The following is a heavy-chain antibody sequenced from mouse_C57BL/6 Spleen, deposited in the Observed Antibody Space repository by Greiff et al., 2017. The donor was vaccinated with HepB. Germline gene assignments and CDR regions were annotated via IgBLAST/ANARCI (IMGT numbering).Heavy chain of an antibody. J-gene: IGHJ2*01. Sequence: EVKLMESGGDLVKPGGSLKLSCAASGFTFSSYGMSWVRQTPDKRLEWVATISSGGSYTYYPDSVKGRFTISRDNAKNTLYLQMSSLKSEDTAMYYCARHQDYYGSSYGDFDYWGQGTTLTVSS. CDR2: ISSGGSYT. D-gene: IGHD1-1*01. CDR3: ARHQDYYGSSYGDFDY. V-gene: IGHV5-6*01. CDR1: GFTFSSYG.